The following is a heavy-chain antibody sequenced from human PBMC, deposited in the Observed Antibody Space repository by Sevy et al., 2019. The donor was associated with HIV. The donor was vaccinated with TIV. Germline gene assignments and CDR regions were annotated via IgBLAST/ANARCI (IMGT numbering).Heavy chain of an antibody. Sequence: SETLSLTCTVSGGSISSSSYYWAWIRQPPGKGLEWIGSIYYSGSTYYNPSLKSRVTISVDTSKNQFFLKVTSVTAADTAVYYCARQGWSVVVVAASGNGLDVWGQGTTVTVSS. CDR3: ARQGWSVVVVAASGNGLDV. CDR2: IYYSGST. CDR1: GGSISSSSYY. V-gene: IGHV4-39*01. J-gene: IGHJ6*02. D-gene: IGHD2-15*01.